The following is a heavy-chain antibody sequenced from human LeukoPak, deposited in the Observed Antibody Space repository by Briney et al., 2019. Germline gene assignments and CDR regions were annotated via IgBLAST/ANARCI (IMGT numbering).Heavy chain of an antibody. CDR2: IYYSGST. CDR1: GGSISSYY. D-gene: IGHD2-8*01. CDR3: ARVGPGCTNGVCPRIYYYYGMDV. J-gene: IGHJ6*02. V-gene: IGHV4-59*08. Sequence: SETLSLTCTVSGGSISSYYWSWIRQPPGKGLEWIGYIYYSGSTNYNPSLKSRVTISVDTSKNQLSLKLSSVTAADTAVYYCARVGPGCTNGVCPRIYYYYGMDVWGQGTTVTVSS.